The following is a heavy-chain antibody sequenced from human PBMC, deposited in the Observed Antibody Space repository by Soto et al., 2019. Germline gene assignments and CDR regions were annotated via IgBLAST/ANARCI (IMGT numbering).Heavy chain of an antibody. V-gene: IGHV3-30*18. D-gene: IGHD4-4*01. CDR2: ISYDGSNK. Sequence: QVQLVESGGGVVQPGRSLRLSCAASGFTFSSYGMHWVRQAPGKGLEWVAVISYDGSNKYYADSVKGRFTISRDNSKNTLYLQMNSLRAEDTAVYYCAKDSRRGNFYYGMDVWGQGTTVTVSS. CDR3: AKDSRRGNFYYGMDV. J-gene: IGHJ6*02. CDR1: GFTFSSYG.